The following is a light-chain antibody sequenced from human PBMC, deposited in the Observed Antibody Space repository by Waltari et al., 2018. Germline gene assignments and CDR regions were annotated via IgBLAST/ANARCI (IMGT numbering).Light chain of an antibody. Sequence: EIVLTQSPATLSLSPGERATLSCRASQNVNNYLAWYQQKPGQAPRLLIYDASNRAAGIPARFSGSGSGTDFTLTISSLEPEDFAVYYCQQRTNWLTFGGGTKEEIK. J-gene: IGKJ4*01. CDR2: DAS. CDR1: QNVNNY. CDR3: QQRTNWLT. V-gene: IGKV3-11*01.